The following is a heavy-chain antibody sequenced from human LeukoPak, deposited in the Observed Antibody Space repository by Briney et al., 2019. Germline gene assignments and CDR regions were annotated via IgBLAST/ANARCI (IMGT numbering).Heavy chain of an antibody. J-gene: IGHJ6*03. D-gene: IGHD6-13*01. CDR1: GFTFRDAW. CDR2: IKQDGSEK. CDR3: ARVDSSYSYMDV. Sequence: GGSLRLSCAASGFTFRDAWMTWVRQARGKGLEWVANIKQDGSEKYYVDSVKGRFTISRDNAKNSLYLQMNSLRAEDTAVYYCARVDSSYSYMDVWGKGTTVTVSS. V-gene: IGHV3-7*01.